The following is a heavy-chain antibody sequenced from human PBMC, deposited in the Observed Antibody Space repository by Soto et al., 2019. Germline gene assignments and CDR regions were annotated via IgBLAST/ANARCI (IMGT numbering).Heavy chain of an antibody. D-gene: IGHD6-19*01. V-gene: IGHV3-30-3*01. Sequence: QVQLVESGGGVVQPGRSLRLSCAASGFTFSSYAMHWVRQAPGKGLEWVAVISYDGSNKYYADSVKGRFTISRDNSKTLYLQMNSMGAEDTAVYYCVRDKSPYSSGWHNRHFDCWGQGTLVTVSS. CDR2: ISYDGSNK. CDR1: GFTFSSYA. CDR3: VRDKSPYSSGWHNRHFDC. J-gene: IGHJ4*02.